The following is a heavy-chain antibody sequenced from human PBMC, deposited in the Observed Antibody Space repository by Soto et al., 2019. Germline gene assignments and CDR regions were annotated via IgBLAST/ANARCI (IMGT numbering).Heavy chain of an antibody. D-gene: IGHD3-3*01. CDR2: IYPGDSDT. V-gene: IGHV5-51*01. CDR3: EKHISSDLVFWSGLYYYYAMDV. J-gene: IGHJ6*02. CDR1: GYSFTNFW. Sequence: GDSLNISCKGSGYSFTNFWIGWVRQMPGKGLDWLGIIYPGDSDTRYNPSFQGQVTISTDNSINTAYLQWNSLKASDTAIYYCEKHISSDLVFWSGLYYYYAMDVCGQGTTVTVS.